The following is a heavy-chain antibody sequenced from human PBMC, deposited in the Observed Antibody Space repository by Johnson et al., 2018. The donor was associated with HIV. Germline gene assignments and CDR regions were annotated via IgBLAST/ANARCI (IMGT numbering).Heavy chain of an antibody. V-gene: IGHV3-20*04. CDR2: FYRNGGST. CDR1: GFTLHDYD. Sequence: VQLVESGGGVVRPGGSLRLSCAASGFTLHDYDMSWVRQAPGKGLEWVSGFYRNGGSTGYAASVKGRFTISRDNAKNSLYLQRNSLRAEDTALYYCARFENTLSNAFDIWGQGTMVTVSS. J-gene: IGHJ3*02. CDR3: ARFENTLSNAFDI. D-gene: IGHD3-10*01.